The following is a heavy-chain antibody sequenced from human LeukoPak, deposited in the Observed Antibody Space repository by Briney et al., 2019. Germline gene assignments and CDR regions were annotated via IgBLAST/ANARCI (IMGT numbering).Heavy chain of an antibody. Sequence: GGSLRLSCAASGFTFSSYWMSWVRQAPGKGLEWVADIKEDGSEKYYVGSVKGRFTISRDNAKNSLYLQMNSLRAEDTAVYYCARGPGSGYFDYWGQGSLVTVSS. CDR1: GFTFSSYW. CDR2: IKEDGSEK. CDR3: ARGPGSGYFDY. D-gene: IGHD2-15*01. J-gene: IGHJ4*02. V-gene: IGHV3-7*01.